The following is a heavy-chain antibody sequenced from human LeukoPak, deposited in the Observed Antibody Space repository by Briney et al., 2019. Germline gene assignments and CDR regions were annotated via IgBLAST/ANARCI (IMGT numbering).Heavy chain of an antibody. J-gene: IGHJ4*02. V-gene: IGHV3-21*01. CDR3: ARDHYDFWGYFDY. D-gene: IGHD3-3*01. Sequence: GGSLRLSCAASGFTFSSYSMNWVRQAPGEGLEWVSSISSSSSYIYYADSVKGRFTISRDNAKNSLYLQMNSLRAEDTAVYYCARDHYDFWGYFDYWGQGTLVTVSS. CDR1: GFTFSSYS. CDR2: ISSSSSYI.